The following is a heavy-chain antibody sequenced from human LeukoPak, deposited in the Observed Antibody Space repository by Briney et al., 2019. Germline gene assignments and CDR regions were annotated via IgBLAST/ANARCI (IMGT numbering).Heavy chain of an antibody. V-gene: IGHV3-23*01. D-gene: IGHD1-14*01. Sequence: GGSLRLSCAASGFTFSTYAMSWVRQAPGKGLEWVSDISGTGGRTYYADSVKGRFTISRDNSKNTLYLQMNSLRAEDTAVYYCAKDKGSTTYYFDYWGQGTLVTVSS. CDR3: AKDKGSTTYYFDY. CDR2: ISGTGGRT. J-gene: IGHJ4*02. CDR1: GFTFSTYA.